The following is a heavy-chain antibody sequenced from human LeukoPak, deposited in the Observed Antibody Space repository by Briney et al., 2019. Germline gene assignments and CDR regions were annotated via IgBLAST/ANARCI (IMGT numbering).Heavy chain of an antibody. CDR1: GFTFSSYW. V-gene: IGHV3-7*01. Sequence: GGSLRLSCAASGFTFSSYWMSWVRQAPGKGLEWVANIKQDGSEKYYVDSVKGRFTISRDNAKNSLYLQMNSLRAEDTAVYYCARVQKGITIFGVVIHFDYWGQGTLVTVSS. J-gene: IGHJ4*02. D-gene: IGHD3-3*01. CDR2: IKQDGSEK. CDR3: ARVQKGITIFGVVIHFDY.